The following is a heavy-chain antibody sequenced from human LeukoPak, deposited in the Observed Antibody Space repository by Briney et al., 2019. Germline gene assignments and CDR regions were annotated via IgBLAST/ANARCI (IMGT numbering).Heavy chain of an antibody. CDR3: ARVGVVADRVYYYYCYGMDV. CDR1: GGSFSGYH. CDR2: INHSGST. V-gene: IGHV4-34*01. J-gene: IGHJ6*02. D-gene: IGHD2-21*01. Sequence: SETLSLTCAVYGGSFSGYHWSWIRQPPGKGLEWIGEINHSGSTNYNPSLKSRVTISVDTSKNQFSLKLSSVTAADTAVYYCARVGVVADRVYYYYCYGMDVWGQGTTVTVSS.